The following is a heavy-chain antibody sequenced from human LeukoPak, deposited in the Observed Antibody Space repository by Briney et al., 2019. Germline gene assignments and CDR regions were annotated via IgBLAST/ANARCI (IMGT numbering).Heavy chain of an antibody. J-gene: IGHJ4*02. CDR1: GASISVDGHY. V-gene: IGHV4-39*01. D-gene: IGHD7-27*01. CDR3: ARHASGEPPRY. CDR2: IHHTGTT. Sequence: PSETLSLICIVSGASISVDGHYWAWIRRPPGKGLEWVASIHHTGTTYYNPSLKSRVTKSVDRSKNQYSLQFTSVIAADTAVYYGARHASGEPPRYWGQGTLVTVSS.